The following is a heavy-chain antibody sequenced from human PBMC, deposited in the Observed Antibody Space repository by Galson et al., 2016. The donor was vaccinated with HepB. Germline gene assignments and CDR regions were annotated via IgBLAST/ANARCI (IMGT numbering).Heavy chain of an antibody. V-gene: IGHV3-13*01. CDR1: GFIFSTYD. CDR2: IGTADDT. CDR3: ARVGIRDAFDV. J-gene: IGHJ3*01. Sequence: SLRLSCAASGFIFSTYDMHWVRQVTGKGLEWVSGIGTADDTYYPDSVKGRFIISRENAKNSLYLQMNSLGAGDTAVYYCARVGIRDAFDVWGRGTMVTVSS. D-gene: IGHD7-27*01.